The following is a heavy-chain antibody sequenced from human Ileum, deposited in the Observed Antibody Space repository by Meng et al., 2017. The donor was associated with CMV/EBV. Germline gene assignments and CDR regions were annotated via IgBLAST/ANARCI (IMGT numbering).Heavy chain of an antibody. CDR1: GSTFSSYG. J-gene: IGHJ6*02. CDR3: ARDLGIAAAHYYGMDV. CDR2: IYSGGST. D-gene: IGHD6-13*01. Sequence: GGSLRLSCAASGSTFSSYGMHWVRQAPGKGLEWVSVIYSGGSTYYADSVKGRFTISRDNSKNTLYLQMNSLRAEDTAVYYCARDLGIAAAHYYGMDVWGQGTTVTVSS. V-gene: IGHV3-53*01.